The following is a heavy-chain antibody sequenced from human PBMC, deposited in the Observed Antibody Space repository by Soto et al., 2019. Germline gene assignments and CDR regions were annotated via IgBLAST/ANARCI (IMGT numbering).Heavy chain of an antibody. V-gene: IGHV3-48*03. CDR2: ISSSGSTI. Sequence: GGSLRLSCAASGFTFSSYEMNWVRQAPGKGLEWVSYISSSGSTIYYADSVKGRFTISRDNAKKSLYLQMNSLRAEDTAVYYCARGMYQLLPNCFDPWGQGTLVTVSS. D-gene: IGHD2-2*01. J-gene: IGHJ5*02. CDR1: GFTFSSYE. CDR3: ARGMYQLLPNCFDP.